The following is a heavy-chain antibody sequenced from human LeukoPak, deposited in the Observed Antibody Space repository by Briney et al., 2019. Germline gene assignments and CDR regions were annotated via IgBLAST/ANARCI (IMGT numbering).Heavy chain of an antibody. Sequence: GGSLRLSCAASGFSVSSNFMTWVRQAPGKGLEWVSVIFSGGSTYYADSVKGRFTISRYNSKNTLYLQMNSLRAEDTAVYYCARGRRWDLLVSLIDASDIWGQGTMVTVSS. J-gene: IGHJ3*02. V-gene: IGHV3-53*01. D-gene: IGHD1-26*01. CDR2: IFSGGST. CDR3: ARGRRWDLLVSLIDASDI. CDR1: GFSVSSNF.